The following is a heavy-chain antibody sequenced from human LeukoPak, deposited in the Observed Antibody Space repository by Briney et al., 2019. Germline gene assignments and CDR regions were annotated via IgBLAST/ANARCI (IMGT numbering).Heavy chain of an antibody. V-gene: IGHV3-21*01. CDR2: ISGSSSYI. D-gene: IGHD1-1*01. J-gene: IGHJ4*02. CDR3: ARDGLRTDVAFDN. Sequence: GGSLRLSCAASEFTFSNYFMNWVRQAPGKGLEWVSAISGSSSYIYYADSVKGRFTISRENSRNVVYLQMNSLRAEDTAVYYCARDGLRTDVAFDNWGQGTLATVSS. CDR1: EFTFSNYF.